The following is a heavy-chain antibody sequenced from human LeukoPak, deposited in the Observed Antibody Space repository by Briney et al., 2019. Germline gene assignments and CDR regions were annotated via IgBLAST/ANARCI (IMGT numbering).Heavy chain of an antibody. CDR3: TRVEETATTAAIIRKYSYYYYYMDV. V-gene: IGHV3-7*01. CDR2: IKQDGSEK. CDR1: GFTFSTYR. Sequence: GGSLRLSCAASGFTFSTYRMSWVRQAPGKGLEWVANIKQDGSEKHYGDSVKGRFTISRDNAKNSLYLQMSSLRAEDTAVYYCTRVEETATTAAIIRKYSYYYYYMDVWGKGNTVTVSS. J-gene: IGHJ6*03. D-gene: IGHD4-11*01.